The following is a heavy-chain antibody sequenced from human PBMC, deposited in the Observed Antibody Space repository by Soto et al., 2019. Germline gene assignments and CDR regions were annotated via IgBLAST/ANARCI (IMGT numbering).Heavy chain of an antibody. J-gene: IGHJ6*02. D-gene: IGHD3-10*01. CDR1: GGSISSYY. Sequence: SETLSLTCTVSGGSISSYYWIWIRQPPGKGLEWIGYIYYSGSTNYNPSLKSRVTISVDTSKNQFSLKLSSVTAADTAVYYCARDYGSGAGGYYYGMDVWGQGTTVT. V-gene: IGHV4-59*01. CDR3: ARDYGSGAGGYYYGMDV. CDR2: IYYSGST.